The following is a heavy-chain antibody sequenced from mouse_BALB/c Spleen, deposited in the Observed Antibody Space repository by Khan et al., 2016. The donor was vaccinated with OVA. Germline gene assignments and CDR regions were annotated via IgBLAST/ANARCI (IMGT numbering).Heavy chain of an antibody. Sequence: QIQLVQSGPELKKPGETVKISCKASGYTFTNYGVNWVKQAPGKGLKWMGWIYTYTGEPTYADDFKGRFAFSLETSASTAYLQINNLKNEDTATDLYARGVSRAMDYWGQGTSVTVSS. V-gene: IGHV9-3-1*01. D-gene: IGHD1-1*01. CDR1: GYTFTNYG. CDR3: ARGVSRAMDY. J-gene: IGHJ4*01. CDR2: IYTYTGEP.